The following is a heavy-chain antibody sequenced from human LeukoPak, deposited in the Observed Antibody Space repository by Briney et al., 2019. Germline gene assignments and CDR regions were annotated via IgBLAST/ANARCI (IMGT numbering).Heavy chain of an antibody. J-gene: IGHJ5*02. CDR3: ARRYCSSTSCPDWFDP. CDR2: INHSGST. CDR1: GGFFSGYY. Sequence: PSETLSLTCAVYGGFFSGYYWSWIRQPPGKGLEWIGEINHSGSTNYNPSLKSRVTISVDTSKNQFSLKLSSVTAADTAVYYCARRYCSSTSCPDWFDPWGQGTLVTVSS. D-gene: IGHD2-2*01. V-gene: IGHV4-34*01.